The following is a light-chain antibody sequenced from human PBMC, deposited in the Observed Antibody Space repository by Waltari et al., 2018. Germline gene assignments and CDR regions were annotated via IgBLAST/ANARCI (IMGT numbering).Light chain of an antibody. J-gene: IGLJ2*01. V-gene: IGLV3-1*01. Sequence: SYELTQTPSVSVSPGQTASITCSGDNLGNKYTYWYQQNPGQSPVLVIYQHTRRPSGIPERFSGSNSGNTATLTISGAQAMDEADYYCQAWDRSTHVVFGGGTKLTVL. CDR2: QHT. CDR3: QAWDRSTHVV. CDR1: NLGNKY.